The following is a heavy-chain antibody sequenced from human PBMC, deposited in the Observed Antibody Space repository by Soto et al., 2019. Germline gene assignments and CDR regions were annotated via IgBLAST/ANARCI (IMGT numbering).Heavy chain of an antibody. J-gene: IGHJ6*02. CDR3: TTDMTTVTMDYYYYGMDV. CDR1: GFTFSNAW. V-gene: IGHV3-15*07. Sequence: GGSLRLSCAASGFTFSNAWMNWVRQAPGKGLEWVGRIKSKTDGGTTDYAAPVKGRFTISRDDSKNTLYLQMNSLKTEDTAVYYCTTDMTTVTMDYYYYGMDVWGQGTTVTVSS. CDR2: IKSKTDGGTT. D-gene: IGHD4-4*01.